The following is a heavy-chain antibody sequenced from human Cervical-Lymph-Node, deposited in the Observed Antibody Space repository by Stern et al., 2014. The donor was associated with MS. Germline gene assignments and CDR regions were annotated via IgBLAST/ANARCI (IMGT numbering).Heavy chain of an antibody. CDR1: GASVSSGSYY. CDR2: VYYTGTP. V-gene: IGHV4-39*01. D-gene: IGHD3-3*01. CDR3: ARHDQFLGGMDV. J-gene: IGHJ6*02. Sequence: QVQLQESGPGLVKTSETLSLTCTVSGASVSSGSYYWGWIRQSPGKRLEWIGYVYYTGTPYSNPSLSSRVTISIDTSNTHFFLTLPSVTATDTAVYYCARHDQFLGGMDVWGQGTTVTVSS.